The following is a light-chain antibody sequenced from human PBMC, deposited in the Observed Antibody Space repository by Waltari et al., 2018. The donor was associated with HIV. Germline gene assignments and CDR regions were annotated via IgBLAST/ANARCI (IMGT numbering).Light chain of an antibody. CDR3: QQYYNWLT. Sequence: EVVMTQSPATLSVSPGERATLSCRASQSVWSNLACYTQKPGPAPRLLIYGAAPRATGIPARFSVSGSGKEFTFTIISLQSEDFAVYYCQQYYNWLTFGGGTKVEIK. CDR1: QSVWSN. V-gene: IGKV3-15*01. J-gene: IGKJ4*01. CDR2: GAA.